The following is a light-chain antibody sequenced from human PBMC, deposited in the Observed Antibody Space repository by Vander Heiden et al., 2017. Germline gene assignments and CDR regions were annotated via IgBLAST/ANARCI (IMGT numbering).Light chain of an antibody. Sequence: SYELTQPPSVSVSPGQTASITCSGDQLGDKYACWYQQKPGQSPVLVIYQDSKRPAGMPERFSGSNSGNTATLTISGTQAMDEADYYCQAWDSSTVVFGGGTKLTVL. V-gene: IGLV3-1*01. CDR3: QAWDSSTVV. CDR1: QLGDKY. J-gene: IGLJ2*01. CDR2: QDS.